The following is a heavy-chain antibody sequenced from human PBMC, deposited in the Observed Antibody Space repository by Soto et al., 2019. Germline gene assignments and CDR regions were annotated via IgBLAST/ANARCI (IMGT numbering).Heavy chain of an antibody. CDR2: ISGSGGTT. J-gene: IGHJ4*02. CDR3: AKVRGVWGSYDY. D-gene: IGHD3-16*01. CDR1: GFTFSSYA. V-gene: IGHV3-23*01. Sequence: PGVSLRLSCAASGFTFSSYAMTWVRQAPGKGLESVSAISGSGGTTFYADSVKGRFTISRDNSKNTLFLQMNSLTAEDTAVYYCAKVRGVWGSYDYWGQGTLVTVSS.